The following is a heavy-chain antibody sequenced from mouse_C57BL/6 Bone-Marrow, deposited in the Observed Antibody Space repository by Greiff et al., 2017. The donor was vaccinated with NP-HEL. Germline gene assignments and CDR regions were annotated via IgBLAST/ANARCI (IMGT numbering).Heavy chain of an antibody. Sequence: VQLQQPGAELVRPGTSVKLSCKASGYTFTSYWMHWVKQRPGQGLEWIGVIDPSDSYTNYNQKFKGKATLSVDTSCSIAYLQLSVLTPEDSEVDYCVAFRGYGKGAMDYWGQGTSVTVSS. CDR2: IDPSDSYT. V-gene: IGHV1-59*01. CDR1: GYTFTSYW. CDR3: VAFRGYGKGAMDY. J-gene: IGHJ4*01. D-gene: IGHD2-10*02.